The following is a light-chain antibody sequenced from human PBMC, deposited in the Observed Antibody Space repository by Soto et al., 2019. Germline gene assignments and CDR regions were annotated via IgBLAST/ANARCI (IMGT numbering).Light chain of an antibody. CDR1: QSVSSSY. V-gene: IGKV3-20*01. J-gene: IGKJ1*01. Sequence: EIVLTQSPGTLSLSPGERATLSCRASQSVSSSYLAWYQQKPGQAPRLLIYGASSRATGIPDRFSGSGSGTYFAFTISRLEPEDFAVYYCQQYGSSWTFGQGTKVEIK. CDR3: QQYGSSWT. CDR2: GAS.